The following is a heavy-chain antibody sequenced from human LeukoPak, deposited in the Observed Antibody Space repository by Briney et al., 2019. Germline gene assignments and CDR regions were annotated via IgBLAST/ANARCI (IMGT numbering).Heavy chain of an antibody. CDR1: GFSFRTYW. CDR2: INGDGSDT. J-gene: IGHJ4*02. Sequence: GGSLRLSCAASGFSFRTYWMQWVRQAPGKGLMWVSHINGDGSDTTYGDSVKGRFTISRDNAKNTLYLQMNSLRAEDTAVYYCVRDNYGVDYWGQGTLVTVSS. D-gene: IGHD4-11*01. V-gene: IGHV3-74*01. CDR3: VRDNYGVDY.